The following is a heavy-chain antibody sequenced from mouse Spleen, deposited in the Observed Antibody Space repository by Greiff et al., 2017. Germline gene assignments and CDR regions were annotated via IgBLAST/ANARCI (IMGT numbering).Heavy chain of an antibody. CDR3: ARWGLRDAMDY. V-gene: IGHV1-82*01. CDR1: GYAFSSSW. CDR2: IYPGDGDT. J-gene: IGHJ4*01. Sequence: VQLQQSGPELVKPGASVKISCKASGYAFSSSWMNWVKQRPGKGLEWIGRIYPGDGDTNYNGKFKGKATLTADKSSSTAYMQLSSLTSEDSAVYFCARWGLRDAMDYWGQGTSVTVSS. D-gene: IGHD2-2*01.